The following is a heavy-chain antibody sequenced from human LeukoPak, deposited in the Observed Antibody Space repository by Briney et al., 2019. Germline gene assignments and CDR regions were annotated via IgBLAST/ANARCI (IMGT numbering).Heavy chain of an antibody. J-gene: IGHJ4*02. CDR3: ARLLMVPTYYFDY. D-gene: IGHD2-8*01. CDR1: GGSISSSSYY. CDR2: IYYSGST. Sequence: PSETLSLTCTVSGGSISSSSYYWGWIRQPPGKGLEWIGSIYYSGSTYYNPSLKSRVTISVGTSKNQFSLKLSSVTAADTAVYYCARLLMVPTYYFDYWGQGTLVTVSS. V-gene: IGHV4-39*01.